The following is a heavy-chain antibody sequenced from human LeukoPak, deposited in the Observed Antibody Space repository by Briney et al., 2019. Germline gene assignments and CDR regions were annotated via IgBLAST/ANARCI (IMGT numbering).Heavy chain of an antibody. CDR1: GFTFSSYA. Sequence: PGGSLRLSCAASGFTFSSYAMSWVRQAPGKGLEWVSAISGSGGSTYYADSVKGRFTISRDNSKNTLYLQMNSLRAEDTAVYYCAKDEGRGITMVRGASDYWGQGTLVTVSS. D-gene: IGHD3-10*01. CDR2: ISGSGGST. J-gene: IGHJ4*02. CDR3: AKDEGRGITMVRGASDY. V-gene: IGHV3-23*01.